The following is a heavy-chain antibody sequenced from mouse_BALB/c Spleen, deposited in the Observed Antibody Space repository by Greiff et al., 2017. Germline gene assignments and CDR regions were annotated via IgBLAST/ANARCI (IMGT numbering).Heavy chain of an antibody. V-gene: IGHV3-2*02. J-gene: IGHJ3*01. Sequence: EVKLLESGPGLVKPSQSLSLTCTVTGYSITSDYAWNWIRQFPGNKLEWMGYISYSGSTSYNPSLKSRISITRDTSKNQFFLQLNSVTTEDTATYYCARSDLDWFAYWGQGTLVTVSA. CDR1: GYSITSDYA. CDR2: ISYSGST. CDR3: ARSDLDWFAY.